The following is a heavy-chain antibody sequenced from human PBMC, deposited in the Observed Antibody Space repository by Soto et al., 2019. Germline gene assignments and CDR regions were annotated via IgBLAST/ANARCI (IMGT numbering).Heavy chain of an antibody. CDR3: ARGGYGDYGAFDI. CDR2: IIPILGIA. CDR1: GGTFSSYT. D-gene: IGHD4-17*01. Sequence: QVQLVQSGAAVKKPGSSVKVSCKASGGTFSSYTISWVRQAPGQGLEWMGRIIPILGIANYAQKFQGRVTITADKSTSTAYMELSSLRSEDTAVYYCARGGYGDYGAFDIWGQGTMVTVSS. V-gene: IGHV1-69*02. J-gene: IGHJ3*02.